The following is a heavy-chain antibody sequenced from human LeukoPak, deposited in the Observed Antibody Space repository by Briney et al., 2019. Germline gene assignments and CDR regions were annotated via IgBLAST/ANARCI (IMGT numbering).Heavy chain of an antibody. V-gene: IGHV3-23*01. D-gene: IGHD6-19*01. Sequence: GGSLRLSCAASGFTFNTYAMSWVRQAPGKGLEWVSAISDSGGNTFYADSVKGRFTISRDNSQNTLYLQMNSLRAEDTAVYYCASNDRSVAVAGDYWGQGTLVTVSS. CDR1: GFTFNTYA. J-gene: IGHJ4*02. CDR2: ISDSGGNT. CDR3: ASNDRSVAVAGDY.